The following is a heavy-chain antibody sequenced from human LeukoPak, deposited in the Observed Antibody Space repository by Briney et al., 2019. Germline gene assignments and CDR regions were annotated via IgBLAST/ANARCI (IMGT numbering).Heavy chain of an antibody. CDR2: IYSTGST. V-gene: IGHV4-4*07. CDR1: GGSMSSYY. J-gene: IGHJ4*02. D-gene: IGHD2-8*01. Sequence: NSSETLSLTCTVSGGSMSSYYWSWIRQPAGKGLEWIGRIYSTGSTNYNPSLKSRVTLSMDTSKNQFSLKLSSVTAADTAVYYCARDRGYCTNIRCHPFDYWGQGILVTVSS. CDR3: ARDRGYCTNIRCHPFDY.